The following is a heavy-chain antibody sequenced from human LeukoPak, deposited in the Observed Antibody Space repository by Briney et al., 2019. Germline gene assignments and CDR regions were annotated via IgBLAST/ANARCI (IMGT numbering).Heavy chain of an antibody. CDR3: ARQVYSGTHYFDY. J-gene: IGHJ4*02. Sequence: SETLSLTCTVSGGSISSRSCCWGWIRQPPGKGVEWIGTIYYSGSTYYYPSLKSRVTISVDTSKNQFSLRLSSVTAADTAVYYCARQVYSGTHYFDYWGQGTLVTVSS. D-gene: IGHD1-26*01. V-gene: IGHV4-39*01. CDR2: IYYSGST. CDR1: GGSISSRSCC.